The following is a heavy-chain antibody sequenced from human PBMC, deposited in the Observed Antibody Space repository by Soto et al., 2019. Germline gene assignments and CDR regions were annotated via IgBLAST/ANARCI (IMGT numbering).Heavy chain of an antibody. Sequence: QVQLQESGPGLVKPSQTLSLTCTVSGGSISSGDYYWSWIRQPPGNALEWIGYIYYSGSTYYNPSLKSRVTISVDTSKNQFSLKLSSVTAADTAVYYCARAGAGKVTTFDYWGQGTLVTVSS. J-gene: IGHJ4*02. CDR2: IYYSGST. CDR3: ARAGAGKVTTFDY. D-gene: IGHD4-17*01. CDR1: GGSISSGDYY. V-gene: IGHV4-30-4*01.